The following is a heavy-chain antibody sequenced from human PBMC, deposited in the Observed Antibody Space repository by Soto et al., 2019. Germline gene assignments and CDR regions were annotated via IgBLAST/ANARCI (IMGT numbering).Heavy chain of an antibody. CDR2: IYYSGST. D-gene: IGHD6-13*01. Sequence: QVQLQESGPGLVKPSQTLSLTCTVSGGSISSGGYYWSWIRQHPGKGLEWIGYIYYSGSTYYNPSLKSRVTISVDTSKNQFSLMLSSVTAADTAVYSCARDSGSSSGYGYAFDIWGQGTMVTVSS. CDR1: GGSISSGGYY. V-gene: IGHV4-31*03. CDR3: ARDSGSSSGYGYAFDI. J-gene: IGHJ3*02.